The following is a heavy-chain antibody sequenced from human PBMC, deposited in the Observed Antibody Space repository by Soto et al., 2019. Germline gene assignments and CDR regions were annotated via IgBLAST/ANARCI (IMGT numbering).Heavy chain of an antibody. J-gene: IGHJ4*02. V-gene: IGHV2-5*02. Sequence: QITLKESGPTLVKPTQTLTLTCTFSGFSINTSGVGVGWIRQPPGKALGWLSVIYGDDDQRSSPSLRSRLTVAKDTSRNQVVLTMTNTDPMDTATNYCAHRDRESGGLFDYWGQGTLVTVSS. CDR3: AHRDRESGGLFDY. CDR1: GFSINTSGVG. CDR2: IYGDDDQ. D-gene: IGHD3-10*01.